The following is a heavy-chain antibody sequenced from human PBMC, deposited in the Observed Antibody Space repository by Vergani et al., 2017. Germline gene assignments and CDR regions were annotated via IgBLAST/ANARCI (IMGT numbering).Heavy chain of an antibody. CDR1: GFTVSSNY. V-gene: IGHV3-53*01. Sequence: EVQLVESGGGLIQPGGSLRLSCAASGFTVSSNYMSWVRQAPGKGLEWVSVIYSGGSTYYADSVKGRFTISRDNSKNSLYLQMNSLRAEDTAVYYCARDYGGSYLDAFDIWGQGTMVTVSS. CDR2: IYSGGST. CDR3: ARDYGGSYLDAFDI. D-gene: IGHD1-26*01. J-gene: IGHJ3*02.